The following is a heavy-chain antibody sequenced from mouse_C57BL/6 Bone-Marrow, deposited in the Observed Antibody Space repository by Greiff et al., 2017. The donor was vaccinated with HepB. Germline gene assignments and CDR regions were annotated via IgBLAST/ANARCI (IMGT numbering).Heavy chain of an antibody. V-gene: IGHV1-63*01. J-gene: IGHJ1*03. CDR2: IYPGGGYT. CDR3: ARAWYWYFDV. CDR1: GYTFTNYW. Sequence: QVQLKQSGAELVRPGTSVKMSCKASGYTFTNYWIGWAKQRPGHGLEWIGDIYPGGGYTNYNEKFKGKSTLTADKSSSTAYMQFRSLTSEDSAIYYCARAWYWYFDVWGTGTTVTVSS.